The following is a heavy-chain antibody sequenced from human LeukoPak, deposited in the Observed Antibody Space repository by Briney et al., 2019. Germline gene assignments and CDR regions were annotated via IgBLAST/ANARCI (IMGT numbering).Heavy chain of an antibody. CDR3: ARAVGNSEDFDY. CDR1: GFSVSSNY. J-gene: IGHJ4*02. D-gene: IGHD4-23*01. Sequence: GGSLRLSCAASGFSVSSNYMTWVRQAPGKGLVWVSRIKSDGSSTSYPDSVKGRFTISRDNAKNTLYLQMNSLRAEDTAVYYCARAVGNSEDFDYWGQGTLVTVSS. V-gene: IGHV3-74*01. CDR2: IKSDGSST.